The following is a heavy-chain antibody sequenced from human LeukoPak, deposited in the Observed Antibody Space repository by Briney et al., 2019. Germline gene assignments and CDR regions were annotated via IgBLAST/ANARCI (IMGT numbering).Heavy chain of an antibody. J-gene: IGHJ4*02. CDR3: ARGHGLDY. CDR1: GFTFSTYG. D-gene: IGHD5-24*01. Sequence: PGGSLRLSCAASGFTFSTYGMHWVRQAPGKGLEWVAFIRYDGSNKYYADSVKGRFTISRDNSKNTVYMQMSSLRSEDTAVYYCARGHGLDYWGQGTLVTVSS. CDR2: IRYDGSNK. V-gene: IGHV3-30*02.